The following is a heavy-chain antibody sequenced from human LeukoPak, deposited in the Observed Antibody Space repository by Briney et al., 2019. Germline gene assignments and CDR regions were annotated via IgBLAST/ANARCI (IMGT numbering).Heavy chain of an antibody. D-gene: IGHD5-18*01. CDR2: ITPIFGRA. Sequence: SVKVSCKASRGTFSNYAINWVRQAPGQGLEWMGGITPIFGRANYMQKFQGRITITADKSAATTFMELSRLRSEDTAIYYCARASSDDTAMAAPFSYWGQGTLLTVSS. J-gene: IGHJ4*02. V-gene: IGHV1-69*06. CDR3: ARASSDDTAMAAPFSY. CDR1: RGTFSNYA.